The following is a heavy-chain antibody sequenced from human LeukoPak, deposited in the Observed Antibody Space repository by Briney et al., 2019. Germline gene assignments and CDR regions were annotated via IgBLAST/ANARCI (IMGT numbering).Heavy chain of an antibody. V-gene: IGHV1-69*13. Sequence: SVKVSCKASGGTFSGYAISWVRQAPGQGLEWMGGIIPIFGTANYAQKFQGRVTITADESTSTAYMELSSLRSEDTAVYYCARDRPSYYDSSGYYGGDYWGQGTLVTVSS. J-gene: IGHJ4*02. CDR2: IIPIFGTA. CDR3: ARDRPSYYDSSGYYGGDY. CDR1: GGTFSGYA. D-gene: IGHD3-22*01.